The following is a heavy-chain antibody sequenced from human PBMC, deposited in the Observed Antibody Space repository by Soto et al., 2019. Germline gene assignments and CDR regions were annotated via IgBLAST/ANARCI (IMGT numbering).Heavy chain of an antibody. V-gene: IGHV4-39*01. CDR3: ARLSLITMIVVVKGYYFGY. Sequence: SETLSLTCTVSGGSISSSSYYWGWIRQPPGKGLEWIGSIYYSGSTYYNPSLKSRVTISVDTSKNQFSLKLSSVTAADTAVYYCARLSLITMIVVVKGYYFGYWRQGTLVTVST. CDR2: IYYSGST. D-gene: IGHD3-22*01. J-gene: IGHJ4*02. CDR1: GGSISSSSYY.